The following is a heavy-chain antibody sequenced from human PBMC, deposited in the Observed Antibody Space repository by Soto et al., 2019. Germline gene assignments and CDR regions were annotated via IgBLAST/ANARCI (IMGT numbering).Heavy chain of an antibody. CDR1: GGAISSYY. V-gene: IGHV4-4*07. J-gene: IGHJ6*02. D-gene: IGHD3-3*02. CDR2: VFSSGST. Sequence: SETLSLTCSVPGGAISSYYWSWVRQPAGKGLEWIGRVFSSGSTNYNASLKSRVTMSIDTSKNEVSLTLRSVTAADTAVYYCARVAFSYFGMDVWGPGTTVTDSS. CDR3: ARVAFSYFGMDV.